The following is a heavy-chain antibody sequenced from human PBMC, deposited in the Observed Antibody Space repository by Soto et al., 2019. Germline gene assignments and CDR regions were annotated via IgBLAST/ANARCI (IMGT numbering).Heavy chain of an antibody. D-gene: IGHD1-26*01. Sequence: GGSLRLSCAASGFTISNYWMIWVRQAPGKGLEWLANIKQDGSEKYYVDSVKGRFTISRDNAKNSLFLQMNSLRVEDTAVYYCARSVGATYDMDVWGQGTTGTVSS. V-gene: IGHV3-7*03. CDR3: ARSVGATYDMDV. J-gene: IGHJ6*03. CDR1: GFTISNYW. CDR2: IKQDGSEK.